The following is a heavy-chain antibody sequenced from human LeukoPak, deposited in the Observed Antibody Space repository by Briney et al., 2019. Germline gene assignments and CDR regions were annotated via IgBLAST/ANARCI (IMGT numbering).Heavy chain of an antibody. CDR2: IKQDGSEK. CDR3: ARVSRYSSSWYANPSRY. J-gene: IGHJ4*02. Sequence: PGGSLRLSCAASGFTFSSYWMSWVRQAPGKGLEWVANIKQDGSEKYYVDSVKGRFTISRDNAKNSLYLQMNSLRAEDTAVYYCARVSRYSSSWYANPSRYWGQGTLVTVSS. CDR1: GFTFSSYW. V-gene: IGHV3-7*01. D-gene: IGHD6-13*01.